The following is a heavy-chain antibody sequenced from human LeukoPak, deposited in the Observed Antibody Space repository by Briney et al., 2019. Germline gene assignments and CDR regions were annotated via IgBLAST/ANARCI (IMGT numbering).Heavy chain of an antibody. J-gene: IGHJ4*02. CDR2: IIPLFGTA. CDR1: GYTFTSYA. V-gene: IGHV1-69*13. CDR3: AREWAGYGSGSYYYY. Sequence: SVKVSCKASGYTFTSYAMNWVRQAPGQGLEWMGGIIPLFGTANYAQKFLGRVIITADESTSTTHMYLSSLKSEDTAVYYCAREWAGYGSGSYYYYWGQGTLVTVSS. D-gene: IGHD3-10*01.